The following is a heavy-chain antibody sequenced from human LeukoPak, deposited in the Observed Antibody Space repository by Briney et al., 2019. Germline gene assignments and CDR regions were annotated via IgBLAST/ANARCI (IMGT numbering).Heavy chain of an antibody. Sequence: PGGSLRLSCAASGFTFSTFAMIWVRQPPGKGLEWVSSIFPSGGEIHYADSVRGQFTISRDNSKSTLSLQMNSLRAEDTAIYYCATYRQVLLPFESWGQGTLVTVSS. CDR3: ATYRQVLLPFES. V-gene: IGHV3-23*01. J-gene: IGHJ4*02. CDR2: IFPSGGEI. CDR1: GFTFSTFA. D-gene: IGHD2-8*02.